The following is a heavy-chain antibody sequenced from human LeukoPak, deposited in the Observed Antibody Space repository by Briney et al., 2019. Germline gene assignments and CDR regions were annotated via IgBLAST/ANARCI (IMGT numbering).Heavy chain of an antibody. V-gene: IGHV1-8*01. J-gene: IGHJ5*02. CDR3: ARDHSPRYDYVWGSYRYAFDP. CDR2: MNPNSGNT. Sequence: ASVKVSCKASGYTFTSYDINWVRQATGQGLEWMGWMNPNSGNTGYAQKLQGRVTMTTDTSTSTAYMELRSLRSDDTAVYYCARDHSPRYDYVWGSYRYAFDPWGQGTLVTVSS. D-gene: IGHD3-16*02. CDR1: GYTFTSYD.